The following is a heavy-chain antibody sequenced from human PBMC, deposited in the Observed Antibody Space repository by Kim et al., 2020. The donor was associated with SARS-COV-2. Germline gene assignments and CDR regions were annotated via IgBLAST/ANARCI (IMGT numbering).Heavy chain of an antibody. CDR2: IIPILGIA. J-gene: IGHJ6*02. V-gene: IGHV1-69*04. CDR1: VGTFSSYA. CDR3: ASQITMVRGVITNYGMDV. D-gene: IGHD3-10*01. Sequence: SVKVSCKASVGTFSSYAISWVRQAPGQGLEWMVRIIPILGIANYAQKFHGRVTITADKSTSTAYMELSSLRSEDTAVYYCASQITMVRGVITNYGMDVWGQGATVTVSS.